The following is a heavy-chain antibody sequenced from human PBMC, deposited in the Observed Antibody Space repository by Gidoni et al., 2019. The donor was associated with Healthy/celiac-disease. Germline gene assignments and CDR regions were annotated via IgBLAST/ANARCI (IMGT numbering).Heavy chain of an antibody. CDR3: ARAEILWFGEAFDY. Sequence: QVQLVASGGGVVQPGRSLRLSCAASGFPFSSYAMHWVRQAPGKGLEWVAVISYDGSNKYYADSVKGRFTISRDNSKNTLYLQMNSLRAEDTAVYYCARAEILWFGEAFDYWGQGTLVTVSS. CDR1: GFPFSSYA. V-gene: IGHV3-30*04. D-gene: IGHD3-10*01. CDR2: ISYDGSNK. J-gene: IGHJ4*02.